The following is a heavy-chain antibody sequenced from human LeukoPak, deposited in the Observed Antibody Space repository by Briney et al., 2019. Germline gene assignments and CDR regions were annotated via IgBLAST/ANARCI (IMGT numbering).Heavy chain of an antibody. CDR2: IYPSGDTT. V-gene: IGHV1-46*01. CDR1: GYSFTSHY. D-gene: IGHD6-19*01. CDR3: ARGRGLAVAAKYYFDY. Sequence: ASVKVSCKASGYSFTSHYMHWVRQAPGQGLEWMGIIYPSGDTTTYAQKFQGRVTVTRDTSTSTVYMELSSLRSEDTAVYYCARGRGLAVAAKYYFDYWGQGTLVTVSS. J-gene: IGHJ4*02.